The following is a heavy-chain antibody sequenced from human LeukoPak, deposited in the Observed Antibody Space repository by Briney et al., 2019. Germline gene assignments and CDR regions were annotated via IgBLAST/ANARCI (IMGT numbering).Heavy chain of an antibody. CDR2: FNYSGST. Sequence: PSETLSLTCTVSGGSISSTSYFWGWIRQPPGKGLEWIGSFNYSGSTYSAPSLKSRVTISQDASKNQFSLKLSSVTAADTAVYYCARVGGYYDSSGLTTGFVVEYYFDYWGQGTLVTVSS. V-gene: IGHV4-39*07. CDR1: GGSISSTSYF. J-gene: IGHJ4*02. D-gene: IGHD3-22*01. CDR3: ARVGGYYDSSGLTTGFVVEYYFDY.